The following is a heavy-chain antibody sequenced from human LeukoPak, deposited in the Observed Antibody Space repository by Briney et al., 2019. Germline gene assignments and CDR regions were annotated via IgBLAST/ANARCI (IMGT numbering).Heavy chain of an antibody. CDR3: AREGVSSGYHLLDY. Sequence: GGSLRLSCAASGFTFSSYGMHWVRQAPGKGLEWVAVIWYDGSNKYYADSVKGRFTISRDNSKNTLYLQMNSLRAEDTAVYYCAREGVSSGYHLLDYWGQGTLVTVSS. CDR1: GFTFSSYG. V-gene: IGHV3-33*01. J-gene: IGHJ4*02. D-gene: IGHD3-22*01. CDR2: IWYDGSNK.